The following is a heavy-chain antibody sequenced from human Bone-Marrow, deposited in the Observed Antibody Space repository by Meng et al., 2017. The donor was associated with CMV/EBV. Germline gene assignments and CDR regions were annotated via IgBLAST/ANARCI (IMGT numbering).Heavy chain of an antibody. Sequence: SETLSLTCTVSGGSISSYYWSWIRQPPGKGLEWIGYIHYSGGTNYNPSLKSRVTISVDTSKNQFSLKLSSVTPADTAMYYCARMEGEAAGTLGYWGQGTLVTVSS. V-gene: IGHV4-59*01. CDR2: IHYSGGT. J-gene: IGHJ4*02. CDR3: ARMEGEAAGTLGY. D-gene: IGHD6-13*01. CDR1: GGSISSYY.